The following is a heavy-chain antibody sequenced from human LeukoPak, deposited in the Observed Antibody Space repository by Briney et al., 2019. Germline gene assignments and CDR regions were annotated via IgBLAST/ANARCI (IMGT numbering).Heavy chain of an antibody. D-gene: IGHD3-3*01. CDR1: GGTFSSYA. V-gene: IGHV1-69*05. Sequence: GASVKVSCKASGGTFSSYAISWVRQAPGQGLEWMGGIIPIFGTANYAQKFQGRVTITTDESTSTAYMELSSLRSEDPAVYYCARGAYDFWSGFDYWGQGTLVTVSS. CDR2: IIPIFGTA. CDR3: ARGAYDFWSGFDY. J-gene: IGHJ4*02.